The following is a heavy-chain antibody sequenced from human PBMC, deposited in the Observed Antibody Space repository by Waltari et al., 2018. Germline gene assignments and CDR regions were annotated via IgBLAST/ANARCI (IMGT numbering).Heavy chain of an antibody. J-gene: IGHJ4*02. D-gene: IGHD7-27*01. Sequence: EVQLVESGGGLVKPGGSLRLSCAASGFTFSSYSTNWVRQAPGKGLEWISSISSTGTYTHYADSVKGRFTISRDNAKNSLYLQMNSLRADDTGVYWCATGGWGFYLDNWGQGTLVTFSS. CDR1: GFTFSSYS. V-gene: IGHV3-21*01. CDR2: ISSTGTYT. CDR3: ATGGWGFYLDN.